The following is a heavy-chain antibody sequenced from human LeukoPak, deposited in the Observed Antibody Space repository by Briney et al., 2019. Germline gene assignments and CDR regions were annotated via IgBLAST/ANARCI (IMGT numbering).Heavy chain of an antibody. CDR1: GFTFSYYW. CDR2: IKQDGSEE. CDR3: ASKGCTGGNCRHYFDY. J-gene: IGHJ4*02. V-gene: IGHV3-7*03. D-gene: IGHD2-8*02. Sequence: GGSLRLSCAASGFTFSYYWMSWVRQAPGKGLEWVANIKQDGSEEYYVDSVKGRFTISRDNAKNSLYLQMNSLRAEDTAVYYCASKGCTGGNCRHYFDYWGQGTLVTVAS.